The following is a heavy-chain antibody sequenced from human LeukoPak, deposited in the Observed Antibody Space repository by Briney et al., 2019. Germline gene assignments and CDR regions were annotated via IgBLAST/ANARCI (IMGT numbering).Heavy chain of an antibody. CDR3: ARGDEYDSRGVGLYDY. V-gene: IGHV1-3*01. D-gene: IGHD3-22*01. Sequence: ASVKVSCKAPRYIFITYAMHWVRQAPGQRIEWIGWIHAVNVKTKYSQKFQGRVTINRDTSASTAYMDLSSLISEDTAVYYCARGDEYDSRGVGLYDYWGQGTLVSVSS. CDR2: IHAVNVKT. J-gene: IGHJ4*02. CDR1: RYIFITYA.